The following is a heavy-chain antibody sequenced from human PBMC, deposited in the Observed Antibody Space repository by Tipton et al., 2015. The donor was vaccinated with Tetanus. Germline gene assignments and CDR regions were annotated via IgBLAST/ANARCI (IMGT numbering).Heavy chain of an antibody. CDR2: IYYSGST. V-gene: IGHV4-31*03. CDR1: GGSISSGGYY. Sequence: TLSLTCTVSGGSISSGGYYWSWIRQHPGKGLEWIGYIYYSGSTYYNPSLKSRVTISVDTSKNQFSLKLSSVTAADPAVYYCARDYDILTGHGRFDPWGQGTLVTVSS. D-gene: IGHD3-9*01. J-gene: IGHJ5*02. CDR3: ARDYDILTGHGRFDP.